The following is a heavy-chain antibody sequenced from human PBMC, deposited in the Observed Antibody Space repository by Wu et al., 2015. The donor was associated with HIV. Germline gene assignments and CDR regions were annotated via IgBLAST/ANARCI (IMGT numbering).Heavy chain of an antibody. J-gene: IGHJ4*02. Sequence: QVQLVQSGAEVKKPGASVKVSCKASGYTFTGYYMHWVRQAPGQGLEWMGWINPNTGGTNYAQKFQGRVTMTRDTSTITAYMELSRLRSDDTAVYYCARSEGFGSYYPSDVAPHFDYWGQGTLVTVSS. D-gene: IGHD3-10*01. CDR2: INPNTGGT. V-gene: IGHV1-2*02. CDR3: ARSEGFGSYYPSDVAPHFDY. CDR1: GYTFTGYY.